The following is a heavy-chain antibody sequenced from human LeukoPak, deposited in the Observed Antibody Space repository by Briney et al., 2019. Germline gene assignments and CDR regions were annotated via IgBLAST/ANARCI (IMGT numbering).Heavy chain of an antibody. J-gene: IGHJ4*02. CDR2: ISYDGSNK. CDR3: VSISGGPSGDF. CDR1: GFTFSSYT. V-gene: IGHV3-30-3*01. Sequence: PGRSLRLSCAASGFTFSSYTLHWVRQGPDKGLEWVAVISYDGSNKYYTDSVKGRFTISRENSKNTLYLQMNSLRAEDTAVYYCVSISGGPSGDFWGQGTLVTVSS. D-gene: IGHD3-10*01.